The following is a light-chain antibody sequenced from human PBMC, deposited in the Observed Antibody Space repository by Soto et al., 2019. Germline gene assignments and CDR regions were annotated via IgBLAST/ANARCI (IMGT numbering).Light chain of an antibody. J-gene: IGKJ4*01. Sequence: EIVMTQSPATLSVSPGETATLSCRASQSVTYNLAWYQQKPGPGPRLLIYGAFTRATGIPARFSGSWSGTEFTLTISSLQSEEFAVYYCQQYKNWPPLTFGGGTKVEIK. CDR1: QSVTYN. V-gene: IGKV3-15*01. CDR3: QQYKNWPPLT. CDR2: GAF.